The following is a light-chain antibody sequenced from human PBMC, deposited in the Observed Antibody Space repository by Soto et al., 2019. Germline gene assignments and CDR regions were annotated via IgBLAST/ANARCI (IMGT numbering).Light chain of an antibody. CDR2: DAS. CDR3: QQRSNWLFT. J-gene: IGKJ3*01. Sequence: EIVLTQSPATLSLSPWEIATLSCRASQSVSSYLAWYQQKPGQAPRLLIYDASNRATGIPARFSGSGSGTDFTLTISSLEPEDFAVYYCQQRSNWLFTFGPGTKVDIK. CDR1: QSVSSY. V-gene: IGKV3-11*01.